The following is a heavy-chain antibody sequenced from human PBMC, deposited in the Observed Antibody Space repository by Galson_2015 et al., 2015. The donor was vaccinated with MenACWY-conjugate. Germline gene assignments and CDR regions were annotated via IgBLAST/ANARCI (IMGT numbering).Heavy chain of an antibody. CDR1: ASSFTSYW. J-gene: IGHJ4*02. D-gene: IGHD1-26*01. CDR2: IYPGDSDT. V-gene: IGHV5-51*01. CDR3: VNGRGENFDY. Sequence: QSGAEVTKPGESLPISCTGSASSFTSYWIAWVRQMPGKGLEWMGVIYPGDSDTRYSPSFQGHVTISADKSISTAYLQWSSLKASDTAMYYCVNGRGENFDYWGQGTLVTVSS.